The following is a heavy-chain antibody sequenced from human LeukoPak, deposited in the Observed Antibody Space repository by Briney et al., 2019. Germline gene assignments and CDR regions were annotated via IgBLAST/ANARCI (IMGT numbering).Heavy chain of an antibody. D-gene: IGHD3-10*01. Sequence: SETLSLTCAVHGGSFSGYYWSWIRQPPGKGLEWSGEINHSGSTNYNPSLKSRVTITVDASNNQFSLKLSSVPAADTAEYYCATPSYGSESYYSLDYWGQGTLVTVSS. CDR3: ATPSYGSESYYSLDY. CDR2: INHSGST. J-gene: IGHJ4*02. V-gene: IGHV4-34*01. CDR1: GGSFSGYY.